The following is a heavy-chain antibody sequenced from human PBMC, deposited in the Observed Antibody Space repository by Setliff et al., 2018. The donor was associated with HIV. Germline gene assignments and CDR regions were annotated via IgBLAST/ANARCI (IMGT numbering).Heavy chain of an antibody. J-gene: IGHJ4*02. Sequence: AGGSLRLSCAASGFTFSPYWLHWVRQAPGKGLVWVSRINSDGTSTTYADSVKGRFTISRDNAKNTLYLQMNSLRAEDTAVYYCARDLSYDDDRSSDTIDYWGQGTLVTVSS. CDR1: GFTFSPYW. D-gene: IGHD3-22*01. V-gene: IGHV3-74*03. CDR3: ARDLSYDDDRSSDTIDY. CDR2: INSDGTST.